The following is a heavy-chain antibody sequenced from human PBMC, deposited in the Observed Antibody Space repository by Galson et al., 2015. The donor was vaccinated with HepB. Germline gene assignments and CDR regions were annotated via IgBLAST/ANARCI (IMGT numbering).Heavy chain of an antibody. CDR3: ARKNSLDY. J-gene: IGHJ4*02. V-gene: IGHV3-48*01. CDR2: ISSSSSTI. Sequence: EWVSYISSSSSTIYYADSVKGRFTISRDNSKNTLYLQMNSLRAEDTAVYYCARKNSLDYWGQGTLVTVSS. D-gene: IGHD2-21*01.